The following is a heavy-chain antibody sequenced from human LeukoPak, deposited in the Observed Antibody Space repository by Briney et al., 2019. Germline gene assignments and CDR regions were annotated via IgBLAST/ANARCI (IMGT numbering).Heavy chain of an antibody. CDR2: VNPSGGGT. Sequence: GASVKVSCKASGYTFTRYSIHWVRQAPGQGLEWLGIVNPSGGGTNYAQKFQGRVTMTTDTSTSTVYMELRSLRSEDTAVFYCARDDVVAAPFYYYGLDVWGQGTTVTVSS. J-gene: IGHJ6*02. V-gene: IGHV1-46*01. CDR1: GYTFTRYS. CDR3: ARDDVVAAPFYYYGLDV. D-gene: IGHD6-19*01.